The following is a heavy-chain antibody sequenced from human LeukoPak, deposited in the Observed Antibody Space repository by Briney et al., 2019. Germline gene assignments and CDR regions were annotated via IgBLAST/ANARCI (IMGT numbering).Heavy chain of an antibody. CDR3: AKDIRVEYYYGMDV. CDR1: GVTFDDYA. V-gene: IGHV3-9*01. J-gene: IGHJ6*02. Sequence: GGSLRLSCAASGVTFDDYAMHWVRQAPGKGLEWVSGISWNSGSIGYADSVKGRFTISRDNAKNSLYLQMNSLRAEDTALYYCAKDIRVEYYYGMDVWGQGTTVTVSS. CDR2: ISWNSGSI.